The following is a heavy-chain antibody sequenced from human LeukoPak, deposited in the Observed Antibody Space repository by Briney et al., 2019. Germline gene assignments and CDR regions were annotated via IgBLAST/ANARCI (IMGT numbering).Heavy chain of an antibody. D-gene: IGHD6-13*01. V-gene: IGHV1-8*01. J-gene: IGHJ4*02. CDR1: GYTFTSYD. CDR2: MNPNSGNT. CDR3: ARDKIAAAGSDY. Sequence: ASVKVSCKASGYTFTSYDINWVRQATGQGLEWMGWMNPNSGNTGYAQKFQGRVTMTRNTSISTAYMELSSLRSEDTAVYYCARDKIAAAGSDYWGQGTLVTVSS.